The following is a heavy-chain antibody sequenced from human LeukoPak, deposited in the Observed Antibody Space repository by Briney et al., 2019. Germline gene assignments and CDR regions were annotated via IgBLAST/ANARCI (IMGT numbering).Heavy chain of an antibody. J-gene: IGHJ6*02. CDR2: ISYDGSNK. CDR3: ARGPERTGVGTRYYYDMDV. CDR1: GFTFSSYA. V-gene: IGHV3-30-3*01. Sequence: AGGSLRLPCAASGFTFSSYAMHWVRQAPGKGLEWVAVISYDGSNKYYADSVKGRFTISRDNSKNTLYLQMNSLRAEDTAVYYCARGPERTGVGTRYYYDMDVWGQGTTVTVSS. D-gene: IGHD2-8*01.